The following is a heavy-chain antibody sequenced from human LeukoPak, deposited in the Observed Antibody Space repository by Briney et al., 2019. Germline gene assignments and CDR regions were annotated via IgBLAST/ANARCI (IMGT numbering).Heavy chain of an antibody. CDR3: ARKGYSGRINAFDI. J-gene: IGHJ3*02. D-gene: IGHD1-26*01. CDR2: ISWNSGSI. Sequence: GGSLRLSCAASGFTFDEYAMHWVRQAPGKGLEWVSGISWNSGSIDYADSVKGRFTISRDNAKNSLYLQMNSLRAEDTAVYYCARKGYSGRINAFDIWGQGTMVTVSS. V-gene: IGHV3-9*01. CDR1: GFTFDEYA.